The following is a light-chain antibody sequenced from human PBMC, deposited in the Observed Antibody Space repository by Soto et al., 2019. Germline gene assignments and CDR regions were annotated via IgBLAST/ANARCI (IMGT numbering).Light chain of an antibody. V-gene: IGKV3-20*01. J-gene: IGKJ1*01. CDR2: GAS. Sequence: SVLTQSPGTLSLSPGVKPGGRCRASQSVGSNLLAWYQQKRGQAPRLLIYGASNRATGIPDRFSGSGSGTDFTLTISRLEPEDFAVYYCQQYNTSPRTFGQGTKVDIK. CDR1: QSVGSNL. CDR3: QQYNTSPRT.